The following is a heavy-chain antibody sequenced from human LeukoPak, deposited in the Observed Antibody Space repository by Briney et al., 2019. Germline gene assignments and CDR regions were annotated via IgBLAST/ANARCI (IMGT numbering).Heavy chain of an antibody. V-gene: IGHV4-34*01. D-gene: IGHD3-10*01. J-gene: IGHJ5*02. CDR3: ARGDPSFSTLDL. CDR2: INDSGDT. CDR1: GGSSSDYY. Sequence: SETLSLTCAVYGGSSSDYYWTWIRQSPGRGLEWIGEINDSGDTRSNPSLKSRVSISTDTSSNQFSLNMSSVTAADTAVYYCARGDPSFSTLDLWGQGSLITVSS.